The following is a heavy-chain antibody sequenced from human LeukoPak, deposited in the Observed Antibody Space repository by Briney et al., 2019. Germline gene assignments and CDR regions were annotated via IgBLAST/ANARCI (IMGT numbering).Heavy chain of an antibody. CDR1: GYTFTSYG. CDR3: ARDLFELWFGELLPFDY. J-gene: IGHJ4*02. CDR2: ISAYNGNT. V-gene: IGHV1-18*01. Sequence: ASAKVSCKASGYTFTSYGISWVRQAPGQGLEWMGWISAYNGNTNYAQKLQGRVTMTTDTSASTAYMELRSLRSDDTAVYYCARDLFELWFGELLPFDYWSQGTLVTVSS. D-gene: IGHD3-10*01.